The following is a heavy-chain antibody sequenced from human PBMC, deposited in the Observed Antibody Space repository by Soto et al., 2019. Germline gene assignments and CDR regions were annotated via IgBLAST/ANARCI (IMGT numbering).Heavy chain of an antibody. Sequence: ASETLSLTCTVSGGSISSSSYYWGWIRQPPGKGLEWIGSIYYSGSTYYNPSLKSRVTISVDTSKNQFSLKLSSVTAADTAVYYCARPIELLWFGELLYSGGFDYWGQGTLVTVSS. V-gene: IGHV4-39*01. CDR3: ARPIELLWFGELLYSGGFDY. J-gene: IGHJ4*02. CDR2: IYYSGST. D-gene: IGHD3-10*01. CDR1: GGSISSSSYY.